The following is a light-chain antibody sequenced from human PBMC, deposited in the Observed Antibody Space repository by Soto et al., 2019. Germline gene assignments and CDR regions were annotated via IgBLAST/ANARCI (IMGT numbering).Light chain of an antibody. CDR1: QSVSSSY. V-gene: IGKV3-20*01. CDR2: GAS. Sequence: EIVLTLSPCTLSSSPGERATLSWRASQSVSSSYLAWYQQKPGQAPRLLIYGASSRATGIPDRFSGSGSATDFTLTISRLEPEDFAVYYCQQYGSSTGLTFGGGTKVDIK. CDR3: QQYGSSTGLT. J-gene: IGKJ4*01.